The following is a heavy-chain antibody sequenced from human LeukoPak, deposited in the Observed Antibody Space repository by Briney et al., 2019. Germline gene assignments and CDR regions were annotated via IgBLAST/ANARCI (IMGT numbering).Heavy chain of an antibody. D-gene: IGHD3-10*01. J-gene: IGHJ4*02. Sequence: PGGSLRLSCAGPGFTFSSYSMNWVRQAPGKGLEWVSSISGSGGTTYYADSVKGRFTISRDNSKNTLYLQMNSLRAEDTALYYCAKGLITLVRGAIDFWGQGTLVTVSS. CDR1: GFTFSSYS. CDR2: ISGSGGTT. V-gene: IGHV3-23*01. CDR3: AKGLITLVRGAIDF.